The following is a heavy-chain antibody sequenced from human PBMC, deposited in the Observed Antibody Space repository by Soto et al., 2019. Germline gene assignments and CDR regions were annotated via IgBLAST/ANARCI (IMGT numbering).Heavy chain of an antibody. V-gene: IGHV3-23*01. CDR3: VRETKNAFDV. CDR2: ISGNGGFT. J-gene: IGHJ3*01. Sequence: EVQLLESGGGLVQPGGSLRLSCAASGFSFSYSAMSWVHQAPGKGLECVSGISGNGGFTYYADSVKGRFIISRDNSKDTVDLQMNSLRADDTAVYYCVRETKNAFDVWGQGTVVTVSS. CDR1: GFSFSYSA.